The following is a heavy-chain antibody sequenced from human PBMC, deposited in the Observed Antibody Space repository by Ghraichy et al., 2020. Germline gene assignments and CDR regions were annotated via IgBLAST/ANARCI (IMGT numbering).Heavy chain of an antibody. V-gene: IGHV3-23*01. J-gene: IGHJ4*02. CDR3: AKGNIAAAGRSDFDY. D-gene: IGHD6-13*01. CDR1: GFTFSSYA. CDR2: ISGSGGST. Sequence: LSLTCAASGFTFSSYAMSWVRQAPGKGLEWVSAISGSGGSTYYADSVKGRFTISRDNSKNTLYLQMNSLRAEDTAVYYCAKGNIAAAGRSDFDYWGQGPLVTV.